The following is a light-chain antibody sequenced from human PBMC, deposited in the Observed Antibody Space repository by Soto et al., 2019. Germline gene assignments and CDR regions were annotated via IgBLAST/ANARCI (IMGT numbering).Light chain of an antibody. CDR2: GAS. Sequence: EIVMTQSPATLSVSPGERATLSCRASQSVSGNLAWYQQKPGQPPRLLIYGASTRATGIPARFSGSGSGTEFTLTISSLQSEDFAVYYCQQYNNWTLIFRGGTKVEIK. J-gene: IGKJ4*01. V-gene: IGKV3-15*01. CDR1: QSVSGN. CDR3: QQYNNWTLI.